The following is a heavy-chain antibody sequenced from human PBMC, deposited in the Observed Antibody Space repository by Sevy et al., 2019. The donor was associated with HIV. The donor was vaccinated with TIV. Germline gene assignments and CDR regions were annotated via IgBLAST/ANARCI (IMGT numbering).Heavy chain of an antibody. CDR3: ARDFPPSATTVAHFDY. CDR1: GFTFSSYE. Sequence: GGSLRLSCAASGFTFSSYEMNWVRQAPGKGLEWVSYISNSGTTISYSDSVRGRFSISRDNARNALYLQMNSLRAEDTAVYYCARDFPPSATTVAHFDYWGQGILVTVSS. D-gene: IGHD4-17*01. V-gene: IGHV3-48*03. J-gene: IGHJ4*02. CDR2: ISNSGTTI.